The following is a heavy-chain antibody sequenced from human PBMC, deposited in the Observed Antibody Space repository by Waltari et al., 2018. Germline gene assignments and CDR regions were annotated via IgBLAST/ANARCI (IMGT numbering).Heavy chain of an antibody. CDR3: ARCSGYYDSSGYYPPNYYYGMDV. Sequence: QVQLQQWGAGLLKPSETLSLTCAVYGGSFSGYYWSWIRQPPGKGLEWIGEINHSGSTNYNPSLKSRVTISVDTSKNQFSLKLSSVTAADTAVYYCARCSGYYDSSGYYPPNYYYGMDVWGQGTTVTVSS. D-gene: IGHD3-22*01. J-gene: IGHJ6*02. CDR2: INHSGST. V-gene: IGHV4-34*01. CDR1: GGSFSGYY.